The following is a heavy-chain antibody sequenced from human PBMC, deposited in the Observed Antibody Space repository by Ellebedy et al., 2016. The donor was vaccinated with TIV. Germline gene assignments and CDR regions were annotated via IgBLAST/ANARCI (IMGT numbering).Heavy chain of an antibody. CDR2: ISGSGDST. J-gene: IGHJ3*01. D-gene: IGHD3-16*01. CDR3: VKDRGPLTPTYDGFDL. CDR1: GITFSRYA. Sequence: GGSLRLXXAVSGITFSRYAMSWVRQAPGKGLECVSPISGSGDSTNYADSVRGRFSISRDNSENMVHLQMNSLRVDDTAVYFCVKDRGPLTPTYDGFDLWGQGTLVAVSS. V-gene: IGHV3-23*01.